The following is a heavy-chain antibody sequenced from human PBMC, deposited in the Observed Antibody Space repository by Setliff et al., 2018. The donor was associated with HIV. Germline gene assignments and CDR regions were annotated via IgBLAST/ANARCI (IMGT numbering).Heavy chain of an antibody. V-gene: IGHV3-66*03. Sequence: HPGGSLRLSCAASGFTVTNHYMSWVRQAPEKGLEWVSIIISSGGTYYADSVKGRFTVSRDNSKNTLYLQMNSLRPEDTAVYYCAREVSSGYWGQGTLVTVSS. J-gene: IGHJ4*02. CDR1: GFTVTNHY. CDR3: AREVSSGY. CDR2: IISSGGT. D-gene: IGHD3-22*01.